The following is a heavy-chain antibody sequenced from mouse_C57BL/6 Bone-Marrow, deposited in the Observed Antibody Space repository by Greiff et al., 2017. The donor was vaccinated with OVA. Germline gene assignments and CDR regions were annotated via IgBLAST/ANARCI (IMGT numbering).Heavy chain of an antibody. D-gene: IGHD2-3*01. V-gene: IGHV2-2*01. CDR1: GFSLTSYG. J-gene: IGHJ3*01. Sequence: QVQLKQSGPGLVQPSQSLSITCTVSGFSLTSYGVHWVRQSPGKGLEWLGVIWSGGSTDYNAAFISRLSISKDNSKSQVFFKMNSLQADDTAIYYCARNGGYDGYPAWFAYWGQGTLVTVSA. CDR3: ARNGGYDGYPAWFAY. CDR2: IWSGGST.